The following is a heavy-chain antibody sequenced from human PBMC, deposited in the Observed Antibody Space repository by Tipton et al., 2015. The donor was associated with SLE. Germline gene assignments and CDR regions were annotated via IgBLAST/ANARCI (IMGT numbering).Heavy chain of an antibody. Sequence: SLRLSCAASGFTLGNYAMSWVRQAPGKGLEWVSVIYSDGTTDYSDSVKGRFTISRDNSKNTLYLQMNSLRAEDTAVYFCAKSGSSQSDYWGHGTLVTVS. CDR3: AKSGSSQSDY. D-gene: IGHD5-12*01. CDR2: IYSDGTT. CDR1: GFTLGNYA. V-gene: IGHV3-23*03. J-gene: IGHJ4*01.